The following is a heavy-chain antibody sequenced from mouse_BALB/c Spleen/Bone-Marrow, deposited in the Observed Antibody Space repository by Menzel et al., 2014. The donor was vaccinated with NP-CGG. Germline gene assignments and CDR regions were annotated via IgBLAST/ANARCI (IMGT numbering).Heavy chain of an antibody. CDR3: ARSYGYERSWFAY. CDR2: INPNNGGT. CDR1: GYTFTEYT. Sequence: VQLQQSGPEVVKPGASVKISCKTSGYTFTEYTMHWVKQSHGKSLEWIGGINPNNGGTTYNQKFKSKATLTVDKSSSTAYMELRSLTSEDSAVYYCARSYGYERSWFAYWGQGTLVTVSA. V-gene: IGHV1-18*01. J-gene: IGHJ3*01. D-gene: IGHD2-2*01.